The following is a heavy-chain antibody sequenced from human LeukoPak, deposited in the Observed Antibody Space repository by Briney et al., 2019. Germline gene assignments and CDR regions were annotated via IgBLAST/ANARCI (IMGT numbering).Heavy chain of an antibody. CDR1: GYSFTSYW. D-gene: IGHD6-19*01. CDR2: INPGDSDT. V-gene: IGHV5-51*01. CDR3: ARRIGSGWYDY. J-gene: IGHJ4*02. Sequence: GESLKISCKGSGYSFTSYWIGWVRQLPGKGLEWLGIINPGDSDTRYSPSFQGQVTISADKSISTANLQWSSLKASDTAMYYCARRIGSGWYDYWGQGTLVTVSS.